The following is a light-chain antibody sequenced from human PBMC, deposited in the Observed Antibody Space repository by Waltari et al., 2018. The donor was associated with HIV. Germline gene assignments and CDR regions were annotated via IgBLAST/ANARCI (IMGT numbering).Light chain of an antibody. Sequence: ETVLTQSPVTLSVSPGERVTLSCRASQSVSGNLVWYQQKPGKAPRLLIYAASSSSTDIPARFSCSGSGTDYTLTISNLQSEDSAVYYCQQNIHWPPYTFGQGTKLEIK. J-gene: IGKJ2*01. V-gene: IGKV3-15*01. CDR2: AAS. CDR3: QQNIHWPPYT. CDR1: QSVSGN.